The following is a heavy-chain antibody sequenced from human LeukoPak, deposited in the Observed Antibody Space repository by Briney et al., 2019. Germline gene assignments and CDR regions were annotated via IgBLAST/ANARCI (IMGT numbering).Heavy chain of an antibody. Sequence: GGSLRLSCAASGFTFSSNAMSWVRQAPGKGLEWVSGITNSGRSTYYADSVKGRFTISRDNAKNTLYLQMNSLRAEDTAVYYCARDPGTAMGRALDYWGQGTLVTVSS. V-gene: IGHV3-23*01. CDR1: GFTFSSNA. J-gene: IGHJ4*02. CDR3: ARDPGTAMGRALDY. D-gene: IGHD5-18*01. CDR2: ITNSGRST.